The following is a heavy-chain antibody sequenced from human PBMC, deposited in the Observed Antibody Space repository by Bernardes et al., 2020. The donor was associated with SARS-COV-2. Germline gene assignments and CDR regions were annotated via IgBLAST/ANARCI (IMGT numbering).Heavy chain of an antibody. CDR1: GGSISSSSYY. D-gene: IGHD3-3*01. Sequence: SETLSLTCTVSGGSISSSSYYWGWIRQPPGKGLEWIGCIYYSGSTYYNPSLKSRVTTSVDTSKSQFSLKLSSVTAADTAVYYCAIHASDITIFGVVIRGFDPWGQGTLVTVSS. V-gene: IGHV4-39*01. J-gene: IGHJ5*02. CDR3: AIHASDITIFGVVIRGFDP. CDR2: IYYSGST.